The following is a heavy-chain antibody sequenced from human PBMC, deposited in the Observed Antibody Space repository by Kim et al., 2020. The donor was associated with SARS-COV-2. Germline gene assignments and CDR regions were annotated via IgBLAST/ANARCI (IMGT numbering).Heavy chain of an antibody. V-gene: IGHV3-23*01. J-gene: IGHJ4*02. Sequence: STYYADSVKGRFTISRDNSKNTLYLQINSLRAEDTAVYYCGSTLDFYCDYWGQGTLVTVSS. D-gene: IGHD3-3*01. CDR2: ST. CDR3: GSTLDFYCDY.